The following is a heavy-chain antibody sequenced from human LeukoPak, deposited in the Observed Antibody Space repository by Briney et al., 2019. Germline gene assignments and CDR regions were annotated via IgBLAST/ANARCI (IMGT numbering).Heavy chain of an antibody. CDR2: IKEDGSEK. CDR1: GFIFTDYW. J-gene: IGHJ6*03. D-gene: IGHD3-22*01. CDR3: ARVDSASSGYHWDYYYYYMDV. Sequence: GGSLRLSCAASGFIFTDYWMYWVRQAPGKGLAWVANIKEDGSEKNYVDSVKGRFTISRDNAKNSLYLQMNSLRAEDTAVYYCARVDSASSGYHWDYYYYYMDVWGKGTTVTVSS. V-gene: IGHV3-7*01.